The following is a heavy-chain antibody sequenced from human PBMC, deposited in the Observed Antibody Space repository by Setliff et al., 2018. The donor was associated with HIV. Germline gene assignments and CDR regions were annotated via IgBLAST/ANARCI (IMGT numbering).Heavy chain of an antibody. CDR2: IIPMFGTA. J-gene: IGHJ4*02. CDR3: AREGNSGHGGQIEFDY. V-gene: IGHV1-69*01. Sequence: VKVSCKASGDTFRSRAFNWVRQAPGQGPEWMGGIIPMFGTANYAQKFQGRVTITADESTSTVYMELSSLRSDDTALYYCAREGNSGHGGQIEFDYWGQGTLVTVSS. D-gene: IGHD1-26*01. CDR1: GDTFRSRA.